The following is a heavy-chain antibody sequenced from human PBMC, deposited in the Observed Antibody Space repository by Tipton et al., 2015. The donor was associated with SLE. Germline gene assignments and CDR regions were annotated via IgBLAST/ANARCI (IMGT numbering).Heavy chain of an antibody. V-gene: IGHV4-34*01. D-gene: IGHD3-10*01. CDR2: INHSGNT. J-gene: IGHJ4*02. Sequence: TLSLTCVVYGGSFSGYYWSWIRQPQGKGLEWIGEINHSGNTNYNPSLKSRVTISVDTSKNQFSLRLSSVTAADTAVYYCARGPMVQGFWGQGTLVTVSS. CDR1: GGSFSGYY. CDR3: ARGPMVQGF.